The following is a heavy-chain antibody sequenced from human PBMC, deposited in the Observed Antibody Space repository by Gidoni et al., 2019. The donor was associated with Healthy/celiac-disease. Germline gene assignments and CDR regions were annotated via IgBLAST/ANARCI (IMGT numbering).Heavy chain of an antibody. Sequence: EVQLVESGGGLVQPGRSLRLSCAASGFTFDDYAMLWVRQAPGKGLEWVSGISWNSGSIGYADSVKGRFTISRDNAKNSLYLQMNSLRAEDTALYYCAKDSHKRITMVRGVIGSFDYWGQGTLVTVSS. CDR1: GFTFDDYA. J-gene: IGHJ4*02. V-gene: IGHV3-9*01. CDR3: AKDSHKRITMVRGVIGSFDY. CDR2: ISWNSGSI. D-gene: IGHD3-10*01.